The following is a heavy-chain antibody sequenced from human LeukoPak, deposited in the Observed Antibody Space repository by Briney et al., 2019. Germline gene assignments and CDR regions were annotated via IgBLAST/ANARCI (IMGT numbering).Heavy chain of an antibody. Sequence: PGGSLRLSCAASGFTFSSYWMSWVRQAPGKGLEWVANIKQDGSEKYYVDSVKGRFTISRDNAKNSLYLQMNSLRAEDTAAYYCARDPRLNYYGSGSFMDVWGKGTTVTISS. CDR1: GFTFSSYW. V-gene: IGHV3-7*01. CDR3: ARDPRLNYYGSGSFMDV. J-gene: IGHJ6*04. CDR2: IKQDGSEK. D-gene: IGHD3-10*01.